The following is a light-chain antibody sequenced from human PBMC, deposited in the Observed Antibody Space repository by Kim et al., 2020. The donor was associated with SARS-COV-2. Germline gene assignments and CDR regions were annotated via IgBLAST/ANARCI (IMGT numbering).Light chain of an antibody. V-gene: IGKV2-28*01. Sequence: DIVMTQSPLSLPVTPGEPASISCRSSQSLLHSNGYNYLYWYLQKPGQSPQLLIYLGSNRASGVPDRFSGSGSGTDFTLKISRVEAEDVGVYYCMQALQTPLCFGQGTKLEI. J-gene: IGKJ2*03. CDR3: MQALQTPLC. CDR2: LGS. CDR1: QSLLHSNGYNY.